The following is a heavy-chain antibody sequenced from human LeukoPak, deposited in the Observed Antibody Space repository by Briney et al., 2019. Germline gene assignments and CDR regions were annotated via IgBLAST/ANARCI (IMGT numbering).Heavy chain of an antibody. J-gene: IGHJ6*02. V-gene: IGHV3-7*01. D-gene: IGHD1-26*01. Sequence: GGSLRLSCAASGFTFSSYWMSWVRQAPGKGLEGVANIKQDGSEKYYVDSVKGRFTISRDNAKNSLYLQMNSLRAEDTAVYYCARSKNSGSYYYYGMDVWGQGTTVTVSS. CDR3: ARSKNSGSYYYYGMDV. CDR1: GFTFSSYW. CDR2: IKQDGSEK.